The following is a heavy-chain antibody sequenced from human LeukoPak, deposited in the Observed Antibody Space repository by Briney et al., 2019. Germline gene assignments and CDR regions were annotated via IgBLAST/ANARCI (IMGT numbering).Heavy chain of an antibody. CDR2: MSGGDDST. Sequence: GGSLRLSCAASGFTFSRNAMSWVRQAPGKGLEWVSAMSGGDDSTYYADSVKGRFTISRDNSKNTLYLQMNSLRAEDTAVYYCAKVTEYYDILTGYPDYWGQGTLVTVSS. V-gene: IGHV3-23*01. CDR1: GFTFSRNA. CDR3: AKVTEYYDILTGYPDY. D-gene: IGHD3-9*01. J-gene: IGHJ4*02.